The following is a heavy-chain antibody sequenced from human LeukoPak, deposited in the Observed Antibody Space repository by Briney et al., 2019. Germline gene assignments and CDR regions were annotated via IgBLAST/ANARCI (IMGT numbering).Heavy chain of an antibody. V-gene: IGHV4-34*01. CDR2: INHSGST. J-gene: IGHJ3*02. D-gene: IGHD2-8*01. CDR3: ARGLRDIVLMVYAIPAFDI. Sequence: SETLSLTCAVYGGSFSGYYWSWIRQPPGKGLEWIGEINHSGSTNYNPSLKSRVTISVDTSKNQFSLKLSSVTAADTAVSYCARGLRDIVLMVYAIPAFDIWGQGTMVTVSS. CDR1: GGSFSGYY.